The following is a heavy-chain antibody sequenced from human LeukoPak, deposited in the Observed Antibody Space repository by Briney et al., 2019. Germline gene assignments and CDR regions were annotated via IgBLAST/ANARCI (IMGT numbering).Heavy chain of an antibody. D-gene: IGHD4-11*01. CDR1: GFTFSSYA. CDR2: ISGSGGST. V-gene: IGHV3-23*01. Sequence: PGGSLRLSCAASGFTFSSYAMSWVRQAPGKGLEWVSAISGSGGSTYYADSVKGRFTISRDNSKNTLYLQMNSLRAEDTAVYYCAKDRLQYMAGNWFDPWGQGTLDTVSS. CDR3: AKDRLQYMAGNWFDP. J-gene: IGHJ5*02.